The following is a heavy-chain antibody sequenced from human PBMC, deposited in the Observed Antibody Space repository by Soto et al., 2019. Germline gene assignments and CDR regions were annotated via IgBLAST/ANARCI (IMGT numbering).Heavy chain of an antibody. J-gene: IGHJ4*02. CDR1: GFTFTSYS. V-gene: IGHV3-33*08. Sequence: GGSLRLSSTTSGFTFTSYSMHWVRQTPGKGLEWVATFWYDASAQNYADSVKGRFTISRDPSRGTLYLLMDSLTADDTALYHWGFGSWNQYYFDHWGQESLVTVCS. CDR2: FWYDASAQ. CDR3: GFGSWNQYYFDH. D-gene: IGHD3-10*01.